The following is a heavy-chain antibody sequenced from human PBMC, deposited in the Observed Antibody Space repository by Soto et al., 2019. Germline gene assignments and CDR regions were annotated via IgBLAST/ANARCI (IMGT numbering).Heavy chain of an antibody. J-gene: IGHJ4*02. Sequence: EVQLVESGGSLVQPGGSLRLSCEASGFTFSDHYMDWVRQTPGKGLEWVGRSSNKFNGYSSEYAASVKGRFTISRDDSKNSLFLQMDSLKTEDTAIYYCTRDSFSSAFGYWGQGTLVTVSS. CDR3: TRDSFSSAFGY. V-gene: IGHV3-72*01. CDR1: GFTFSDHY. CDR2: SSNKFNGYSS. D-gene: IGHD6-19*01.